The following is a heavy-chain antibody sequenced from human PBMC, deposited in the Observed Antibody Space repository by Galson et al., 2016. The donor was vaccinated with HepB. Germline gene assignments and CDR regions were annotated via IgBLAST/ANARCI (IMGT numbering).Heavy chain of an antibody. CDR3: ARGVYGDHGWFDY. Sequence: SLRLSFAASGFAVSSNYMTWVRQAPGKGLEYVSVIYSGGTTYYADSVKGRFTISRDNSKNTLFLQMNTLSAEDTAVYYCARGVYGDHGWFDYWGQGTLVTGSS. CDR1: GFAVSSNY. D-gene: IGHD4-17*01. V-gene: IGHV3-66*02. J-gene: IGHJ4*02. CDR2: IYSGGTT.